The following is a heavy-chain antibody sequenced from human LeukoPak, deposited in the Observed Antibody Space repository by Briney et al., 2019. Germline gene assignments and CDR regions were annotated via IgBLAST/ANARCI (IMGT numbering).Heavy chain of an antibody. CDR2: IPYDGNSE. J-gene: IGHJ4*02. D-gene: IGHD4-11*01. CDR3: AKDEGGPTVSDY. Sequence: GGSLRLSCAASGFIFSNYAMHWVRQAPAKGQEWVAFIPYDGNSEYYADSVKGRFTISRDNSKNTLYLQMNSLRTEDTALYYCAKDEGGPTVSDYWGQGTLVTVSS. V-gene: IGHV3-30*02. CDR1: GFIFSNYA.